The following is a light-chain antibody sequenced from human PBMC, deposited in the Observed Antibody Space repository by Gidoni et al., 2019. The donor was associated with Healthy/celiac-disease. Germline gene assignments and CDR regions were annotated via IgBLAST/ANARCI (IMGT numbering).Light chain of an antibody. CDR3: QQSYSTPST. CDR1: QSISSY. CDR2: AAS. V-gene: IGKV1-39*01. J-gene: IGKJ2*01. Sequence: DIQMTQSPSSLSASVGDRVTITCRASQSISSYLNWYQQKPGKAPKLLIYAASSLQSGVPSRFSGSGSGTDFTLTISSLQPEDFATYYCQQSYSTPSTFXQXPSWRSN.